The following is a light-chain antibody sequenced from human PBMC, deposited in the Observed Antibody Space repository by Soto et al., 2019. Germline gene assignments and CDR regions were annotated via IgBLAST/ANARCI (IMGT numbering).Light chain of an antibody. CDR3: QQSYSTLWT. J-gene: IGKJ1*01. CDR2: DAS. Sequence: AIQLTQSPSSLSASLGDRVTITCRASQGISSALAWYQQKPGKAPKLLIYDASSLQSGVPSRFSGSGSGTDFTLTISSLQPEDFATYYCQQSYSTLWTFGQGTKVDIK. V-gene: IGKV1-13*02. CDR1: QGISSA.